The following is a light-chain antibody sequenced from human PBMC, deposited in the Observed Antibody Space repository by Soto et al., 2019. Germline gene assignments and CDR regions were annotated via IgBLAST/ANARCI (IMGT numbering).Light chain of an antibody. CDR1: SSNIGSKT. Sequence: QSVLTQPPSASGTPGQRVIISCSGSSSNIGSKTVNWYQQVPGTAPKLLIYSNNQWPSGVPDRFSGSKSGTSASLAISGLRSEDEADYYCAAWDDSLSGYVFGTGTKLTVL. CDR3: AAWDDSLSGYV. CDR2: SNN. J-gene: IGLJ1*01. V-gene: IGLV1-44*01.